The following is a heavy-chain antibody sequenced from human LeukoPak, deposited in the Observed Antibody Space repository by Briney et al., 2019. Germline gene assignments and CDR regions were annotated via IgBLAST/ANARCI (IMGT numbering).Heavy chain of an antibody. J-gene: IGHJ4*02. CDR3: ARGHEALGY. CDR1: GFTVSNNY. D-gene: IGHD3-10*01. V-gene: IGHV3-53*01. CDR2: ISTGGST. Sequence: PGGSLRLSCAASGFTVSNNYMTWVRQAPGEGLEWVSVISTGGSTFYADSVKGRSTISRDNSKNTLFLQMNSLRAEDTAIYYCARGHEALGYWGQGTLVTVSS.